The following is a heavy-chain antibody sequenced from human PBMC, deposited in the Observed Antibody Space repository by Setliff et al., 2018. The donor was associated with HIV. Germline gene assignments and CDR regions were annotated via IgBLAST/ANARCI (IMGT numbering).Heavy chain of an antibody. V-gene: IGHV1-18*01. J-gene: IGHJ3*02. D-gene: IGHD2-2*01. CDR1: SYSFTSYG. Sequence: ASVKVSCKASSYSFTSYGFTWVRQAPGQGLEWMGWISAHNGHTDYAQKFQDRVTMSTDTSTTTAFMELRSLKSDDTAVYYCARGVPADAYAFDIWGQGTLVTVSS. CDR2: ISAHNGHT. CDR3: ARGVPADAYAFDI.